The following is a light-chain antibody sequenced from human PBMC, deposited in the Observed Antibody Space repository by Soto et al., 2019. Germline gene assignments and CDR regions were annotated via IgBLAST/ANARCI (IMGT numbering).Light chain of an antibody. Sequence: SYELTQPSSVSVSPGQTARITCSGDVLAKKYARWFQQKPGQAPVLVIYKDSERPSGIPERFSGSSSGTTVTLTISGAQVEDEADYYCYSAADNNWVFCGGTQLTVL. J-gene: IGLJ3*02. V-gene: IGLV3-27*01. CDR1: VLAKKY. CDR3: YSAADNNWV. CDR2: KDS.